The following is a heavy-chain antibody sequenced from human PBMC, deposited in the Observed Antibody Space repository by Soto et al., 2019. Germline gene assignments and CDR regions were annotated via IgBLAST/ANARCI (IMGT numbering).Heavy chain of an antibody. J-gene: IGHJ6*02. CDR1: GGTFSSYA. CDR3: ARGRYSSGWTNYYYYYGMDV. D-gene: IGHD6-19*01. V-gene: IGHV1-69*12. CDR2: IIPIFGTA. Sequence: QVQLVQSGAEVKKPGSSVKVSCKASGGTFSSYAISWVRQAPGQGLEWMGGIIPIFGTANYAQKFQGRVTITADESTSTAYMELSSLRSEDTAVYYCARGRYSSGWTNYYYYYGMDVWDQGTTVTVSS.